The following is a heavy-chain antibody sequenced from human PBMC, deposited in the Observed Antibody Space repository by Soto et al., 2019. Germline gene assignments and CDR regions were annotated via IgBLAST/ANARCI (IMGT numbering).Heavy chain of an antibody. J-gene: IGHJ4*02. CDR3: ARAGSSGSYYFDY. V-gene: IGHV4-30-4*01. Sequence: SETLSLTCTVSGGSISSGDYYWNWIRQPPGKGLEWIGYIYYSGSTYYNPSPKSRITISVDTSKNQFSLKLSSVTAADTAVYYCARAGSSGSYYFDYWGQGTLVTVSS. CDR1: GGSISSGDYY. CDR2: IYYSGST. D-gene: IGHD3-22*01.